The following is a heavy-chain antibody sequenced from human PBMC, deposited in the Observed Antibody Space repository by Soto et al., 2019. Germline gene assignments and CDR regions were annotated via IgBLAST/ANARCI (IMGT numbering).Heavy chain of an antibody. V-gene: IGHV3-13*01. Sequence: PGGSLRLSCAASGFTFSSYDMHWVRQVTGKGLEWLSAIGTAGDTYYPGSVKGRFTISRDDARNSSYLQMNSLRAGDTAVYYCARGYCSATSCSTYYYSNMDVWGQGTTVTVSS. CDR3: ARGYCSATSCSTYYYSNMDV. CDR1: GFTFSSYD. CDR2: IGTAGDT. J-gene: IGHJ6*02. D-gene: IGHD2-2*01.